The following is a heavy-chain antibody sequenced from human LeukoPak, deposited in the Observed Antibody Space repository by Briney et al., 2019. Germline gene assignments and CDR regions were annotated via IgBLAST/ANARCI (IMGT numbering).Heavy chain of an antibody. J-gene: IGHJ3*02. CDR3: ATVQLLLWVHDAFDI. Sequence: ASVKVSCKASGYTLTELSMHWVRQAPGKGLEWMGGFDPEDGETIYAQKFQGRVTMTEDTSTDTAYMELSSLRSEDTAVYYCATVQLLLWVHDAFDIWGQGTMVTVSS. V-gene: IGHV1-24*01. CDR2: FDPEDGET. D-gene: IGHD2-2*01. CDR1: GYTLTELS.